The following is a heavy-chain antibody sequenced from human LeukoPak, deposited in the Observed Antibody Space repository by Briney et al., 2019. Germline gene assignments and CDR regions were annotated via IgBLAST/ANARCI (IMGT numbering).Heavy chain of an antibody. V-gene: IGHV4-38-2*01. CDR1: GYSINSGYF. D-gene: IGHD2-2*01. Sequence: SETLSLTCAVSGYSINSGYFWGWIRQPPGKGLGWIGSIYHSGNTYYNPSLKSRVTISIDTSKNQFSLKLSSVTAADTAVYYCASEHCSGTSCYFYDYWGQGTLVTVSS. J-gene: IGHJ4*02. CDR3: ASEHCSGTSCYFYDY. CDR2: IYHSGNT.